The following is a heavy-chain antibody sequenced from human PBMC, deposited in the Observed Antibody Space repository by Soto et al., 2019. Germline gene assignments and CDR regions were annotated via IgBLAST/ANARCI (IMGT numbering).Heavy chain of an antibody. V-gene: IGHV5-51*01. CDR3: ATSQPGLKYYYYYGMDV. J-gene: IGHJ6*02. CDR1: GYSFTSYW. Sequence: PGESLKISCKGSGYSFTSYWIGWVRQMPGKGLEWMGIIYPGDSDTRYSPSFQGQVTISADKSISTAYLQWSSLKASDTAMYYCATSQPGLKYYYYYGMDVWGQGTTVTVSS. CDR2: IYPGDSDT.